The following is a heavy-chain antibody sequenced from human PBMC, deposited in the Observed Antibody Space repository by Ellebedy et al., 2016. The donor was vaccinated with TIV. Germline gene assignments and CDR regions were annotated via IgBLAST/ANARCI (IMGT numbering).Heavy chain of an antibody. CDR2: IYYSGST. CDR1: GGSISSYY. J-gene: IGHJ5*02. Sequence: MPSETLSLTCTVSGGSISSYYWSWIRQPPGKGLEWIGYIYYSGSTNYNPSLKSRVTISVDTSKNQFSLKLSSVTAADTAVYYCARDLGSFDPWGQGTLVTVSS. CDR3: ARDLGSFDP. V-gene: IGHV4-59*12.